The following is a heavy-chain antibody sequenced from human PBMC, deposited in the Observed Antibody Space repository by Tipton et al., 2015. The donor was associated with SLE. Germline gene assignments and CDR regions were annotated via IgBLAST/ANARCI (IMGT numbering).Heavy chain of an antibody. CDR3: ARDAGYSGYAQ. V-gene: IGHV3-21*01. J-gene: IGHJ4*02. Sequence: SLRLSCAASGFTFSSYSMNWVRQAPGKGLEWVSSISSSSSYIYYADSVKGRFTIPRDNAKNSLYPQMNSLRAEDTAVYYCARDAGYSGYAQWGQGTLVTVSS. CDR2: ISSSSSYI. CDR1: GFTFSSYS. D-gene: IGHD5-12*01.